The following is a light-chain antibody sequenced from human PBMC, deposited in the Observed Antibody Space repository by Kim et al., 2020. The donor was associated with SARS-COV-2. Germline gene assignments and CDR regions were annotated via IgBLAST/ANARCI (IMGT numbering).Light chain of an antibody. CDR3: ASWDYNLNGPL. J-gene: IGLJ3*02. CDR2: SNN. V-gene: IGLV1-44*01. Sequence: GQTVNISCSGSSSNIGRSNVKGYQQFPGTAPKLLVYSNNQRFSGVPDRFSGSKSGTSASLAISGLQSEDEADYYCASWDYNLNGPLFGGGTQLTVL. CDR1: SSNIGRSN.